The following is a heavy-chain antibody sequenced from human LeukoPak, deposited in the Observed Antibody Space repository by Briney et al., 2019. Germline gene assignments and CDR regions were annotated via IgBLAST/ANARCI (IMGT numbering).Heavy chain of an antibody. D-gene: IGHD3-10*01. CDR1: GYSISSGYY. Sequence: SETLSLTCTVSGYSISSGYYWGWIRQPPGKGLEWIGSIYHSGSTYYNPSLKSRVTISVDTSKNQFSLKLSSVTAADTAVYYCARVSGFGEPLWFDPWGQGTRVTVSS. V-gene: IGHV4-38-2*02. CDR3: ARVSGFGEPLWFDP. CDR2: IYHSGST. J-gene: IGHJ5*02.